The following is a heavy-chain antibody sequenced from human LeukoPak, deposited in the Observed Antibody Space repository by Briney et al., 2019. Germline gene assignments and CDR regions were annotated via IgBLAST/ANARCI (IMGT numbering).Heavy chain of an antibody. CDR2: ISSSSSTI. CDR3: ARDRVSGWYDAFDI. D-gene: IGHD6-19*01. V-gene: IGHV3-48*02. J-gene: IGHJ3*02. Sequence: GGSLRLSCAASGFTFSSYSMNWVRQAPGKGLEWVSYISSSSSTIYYADSVKGRFTISRDNAKNSLYLQMNSLRDEDTAVYYCARDRVSGWYDAFDIWGQGAMVTVSS. CDR1: GFTFSSYS.